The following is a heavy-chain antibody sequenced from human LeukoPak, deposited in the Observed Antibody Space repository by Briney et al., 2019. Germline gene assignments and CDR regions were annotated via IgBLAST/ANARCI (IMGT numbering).Heavy chain of an antibody. CDR3: PKDVGFLEWLVCCDY. J-gene: IGHJ4*02. CDR1: GFTFSSYA. V-gene: IGHV3-23*01. D-gene: IGHD3-3*01. CDR2: ISGSGGST. Sequence: GGSLRLSCAANGFTFSSYAMSWVRQAPGKGLEWVSGISGSGGSTYYAVSVKGRFTISRDNSKNTLYLQMNGLRAEDTALYYCPKDVGFLEWLVCCDYWARGTLVTVSS.